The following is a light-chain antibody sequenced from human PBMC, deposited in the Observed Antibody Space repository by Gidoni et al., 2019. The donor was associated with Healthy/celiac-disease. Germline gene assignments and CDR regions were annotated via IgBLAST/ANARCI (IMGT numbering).Light chain of an antibody. CDR1: QGISSY. V-gene: IGKV1-8*01. CDR3: QQYYSYPYT. J-gene: IGKJ2*01. CDR2: AAS. Sequence: IRMTQSPSSFSASTGDRVTITCRASQGISSYLAWYQQKPGKAPKLLIYAASTLQSGVPSRFSGSGSGTDFTLTISCLQSEDFATYSCQQYYSYPYTFXQXTKLEIK.